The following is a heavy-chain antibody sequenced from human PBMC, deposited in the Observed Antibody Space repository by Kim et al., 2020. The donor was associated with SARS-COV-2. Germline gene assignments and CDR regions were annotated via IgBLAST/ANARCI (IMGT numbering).Heavy chain of an antibody. V-gene: IGHV3-53*01. CDR2: T. Sequence: TYYADSVKGRFTISRDNSKNTLYLQLNSLRAEDTAVYYCAREGAHDAFDIWGQGTMVTVSS. J-gene: IGHJ3*02. CDR3: AREGAHDAFDI.